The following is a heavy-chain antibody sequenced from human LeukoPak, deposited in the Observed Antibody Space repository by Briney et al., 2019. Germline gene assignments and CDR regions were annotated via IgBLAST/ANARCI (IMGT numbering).Heavy chain of an antibody. Sequence: GRSLRLSCAASGFTFSSYAMHWVRQAPGKGLEWVAVISYDGSNKYYADSVEGRFTISRDNSKNTLYLQMNSLRAEDTAVYYCARVRSSGWYVRDDAFDIWGQGTMVTVSS. CDR1: GFTFSSYA. CDR2: ISYDGSNK. J-gene: IGHJ3*02. CDR3: ARVRSSGWYVRDDAFDI. D-gene: IGHD6-19*01. V-gene: IGHV3-30*04.